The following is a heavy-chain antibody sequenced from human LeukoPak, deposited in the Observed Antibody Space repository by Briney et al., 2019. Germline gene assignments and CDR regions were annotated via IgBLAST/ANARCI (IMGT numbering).Heavy chain of an antibody. CDR2: ISYDGSNK. Sequence: GGSLRLSCAASGFTFSSYAMHWVRQAPGKGLEWVAVISYDGSNKYYADSVKGRFTTSRDNSKNTLYLQMNSLRAEDTAVYYCARVSIFGVVTDYYFDYWGQGTLVTVSS. CDR1: GFTFSSYA. V-gene: IGHV3-30-3*01. J-gene: IGHJ4*02. D-gene: IGHD3-3*01. CDR3: ARVSIFGVVTDYYFDY.